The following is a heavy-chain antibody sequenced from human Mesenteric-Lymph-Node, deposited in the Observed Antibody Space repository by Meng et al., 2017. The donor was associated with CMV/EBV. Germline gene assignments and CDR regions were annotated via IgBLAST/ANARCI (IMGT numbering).Heavy chain of an antibody. CDR3: AHRLGDDYVWGSYRFIPTHAFDI. D-gene: IGHD3-16*02. V-gene: IGHV2-5*01. Sequence: VGVPFNLKPQGKALEWLALIYWTDDPRYSPSLRSKLTITKDTSKNQVVLTMTNMDPVDTATYYCAHRLGDDYVWGSYRFIPTHAFDIWGQGTMVTVSS. J-gene: IGHJ3*02. CDR1: VG. CDR2: IYWTDDP.